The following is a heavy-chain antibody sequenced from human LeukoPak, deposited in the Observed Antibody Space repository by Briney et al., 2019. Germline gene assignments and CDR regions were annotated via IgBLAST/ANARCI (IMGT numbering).Heavy chain of an antibody. D-gene: IGHD1-26*01. Sequence: PSETLSLTCTVSGGPITSYYWSWIRQPPGKGLEWIGYIYYSGSTNYNPSLKSRVTISVDTSKNQFSLKLSSVTAADTAVYYCARVGRDSGSYYYYYGMDAWGQGTTVTVSS. CDR1: GGPITSYY. V-gene: IGHV4-59*01. J-gene: IGHJ6*02. CDR3: ARVGRDSGSYYYYYGMDA. CDR2: IYYSGST.